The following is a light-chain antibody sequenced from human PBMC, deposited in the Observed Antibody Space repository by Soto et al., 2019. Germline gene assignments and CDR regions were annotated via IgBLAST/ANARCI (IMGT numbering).Light chain of an antibody. V-gene: IGLV1-51*02. CDR2: END. CDR3: GTWDSSLSIFV. J-gene: IGLJ1*01. Sequence: QSVLTQPPSVSAAPGQKVTMSCSGGSSNMGNYYVSWHQQLPGTAPKLLIYENDKRPSGIPDRFSGSKSGTSATLGITGLQAGDEADYYCGTWDSSLSIFVFGTGTKVTVL. CDR1: SSNMGNYY.